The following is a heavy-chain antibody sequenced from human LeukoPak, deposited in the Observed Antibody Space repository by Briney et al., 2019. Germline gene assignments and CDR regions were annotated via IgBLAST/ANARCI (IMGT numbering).Heavy chain of an antibody. J-gene: IGHJ4*02. Sequence: SETLSLTCIVSGGSISSDSYYWAWIRQPPGKGLQWIGSLYYSGNPYYNPSLKSRVTISVDTSKNQFSLKLSSVTAADTAVYYCARHENGDNYFDNWGQGTLVSVSA. CDR2: LYYSGNP. V-gene: IGHV4-39*01. CDR1: GGSISSDSYY. CDR3: ARHENGDNYFDN. D-gene: IGHD3-10*01.